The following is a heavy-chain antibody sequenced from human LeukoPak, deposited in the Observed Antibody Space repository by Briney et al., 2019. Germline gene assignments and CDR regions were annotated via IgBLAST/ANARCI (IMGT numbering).Heavy chain of an antibody. CDR3: ARGDIVVVVAATRADPFFDP. J-gene: IGHJ5*02. CDR2: INPSGGST. CDR1: GYTFTSYY. Sequence: ASVKVSCKASGYTFTSYYMHWVRQAPGQGLEWMGIINPSGGSTSYAQKFQGRVTMTRDMSTCTVYMELSSLRSEDTAVYYCARGDIVVVVAATRADPFFDPWGQGTLVTVSS. D-gene: IGHD2-15*01. V-gene: IGHV1-46*01.